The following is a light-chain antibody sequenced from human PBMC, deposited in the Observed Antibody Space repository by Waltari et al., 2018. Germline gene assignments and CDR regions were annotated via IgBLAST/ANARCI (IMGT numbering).Light chain of an antibody. CDR2: AVS. CDR1: SSDVGNYKR. CDR3: SSYAGSSKGV. J-gene: IGLJ2*01. Sequence: QSALTQPAPGSGSPGQSITISCTGTSSDVGNYKRVSWYQQHPGKAPKLMIYAVSKRPSGVSDRFSGSKSGDMASLTISGLQPEDEAEYFCSSYAGSSKGVFGGGTKVTVL. V-gene: IGLV2-23*02.